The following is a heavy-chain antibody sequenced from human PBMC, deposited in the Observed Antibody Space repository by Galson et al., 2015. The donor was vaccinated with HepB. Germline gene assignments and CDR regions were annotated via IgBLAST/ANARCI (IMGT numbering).Heavy chain of an antibody. D-gene: IGHD1-26*01. V-gene: IGHV3-21*01. Sequence: SLRLSCAASGFTFRTYSMNWVRQAPGKGLEWVSSISSSSSYIYYADSVKGRFTISRDNAKNSLYLQMNSLRAEDTAVYYCARDREGSVHWEVLKYYFEYWGQGTLVTVSS. CDR2: ISSSSSYI. CDR1: GFTFRTYS. CDR3: ARDREGSVHWEVLKYYFEY. J-gene: IGHJ4*02.